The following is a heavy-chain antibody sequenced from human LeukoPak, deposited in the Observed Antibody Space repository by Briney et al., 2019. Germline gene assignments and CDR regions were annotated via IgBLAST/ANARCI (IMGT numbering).Heavy chain of an antibody. Sequence: PGGSLRLSCAASGFTFRSYAMSWVRQAPGKGLEWVSTISGGGGSTDYADSVKGRFTISRDSSRNTLYLQMNSLRAEDTAVYYCAKEKALRDYDILTGYSDYWGQGTLVTVSS. V-gene: IGHV3-23*01. J-gene: IGHJ4*02. CDR3: AKEKALRDYDILTGYSDY. D-gene: IGHD3-9*01. CDR1: GFTFRSYA. CDR2: ISGGGGST.